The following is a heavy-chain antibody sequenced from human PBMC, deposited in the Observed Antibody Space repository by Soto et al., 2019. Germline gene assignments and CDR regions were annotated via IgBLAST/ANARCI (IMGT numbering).Heavy chain of an antibody. V-gene: IGHV3-21*01. CDR2: ISSSSSYI. CDR3: ARGGFDYGPGRMDV. D-gene: IGHD3-10*01. CDR1: GFTFSSYS. Sequence: GGSLRLSCAASGFTFSSYSMNWVRQAPGKGLEWVSSISSSSSYIYYADSVKGRFTISRDNAYNSLYLQMSNLRAEDTAVYYCARGGFDYGPGRMDVWGKGTTVTVSS. J-gene: IGHJ6*04.